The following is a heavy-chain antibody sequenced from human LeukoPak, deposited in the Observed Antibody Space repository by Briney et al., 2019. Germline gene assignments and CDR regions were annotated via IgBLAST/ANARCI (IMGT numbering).Heavy chain of an antibody. J-gene: IGHJ4*02. Sequence: ASVKVSCKASGYTFTSYGISWVRQAPGQGLEWMGWISAYNGNTNYAQKLQGRVTMTTDTSTSTAYVELRSLRSDDTAVYYCARVHQSSGSYGDYWGQGTLVTVSS. D-gene: IGHD3-10*01. V-gene: IGHV1-18*01. CDR2: ISAYNGNT. CDR1: GYTFTSYG. CDR3: ARVHQSSGSYGDY.